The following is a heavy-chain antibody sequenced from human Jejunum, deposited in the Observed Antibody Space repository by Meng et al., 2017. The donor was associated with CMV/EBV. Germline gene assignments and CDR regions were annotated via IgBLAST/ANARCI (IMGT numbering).Heavy chain of an antibody. Sequence: TFGSFEMNWVRQPPGKGLEWVSHISSGGGGTIYYTGSVEGRFTISRDNAKNSLYLQMNSLRVEDTAVYYCARDAMVRGVFQYYFDYWGQGTLVTVSS. J-gene: IGHJ4*02. CDR3: ARDAMVRGVFQYYFDY. V-gene: IGHV3-48*03. CDR1: TFGSFE. D-gene: IGHD3-10*01. CDR2: ISSGGGGTI.